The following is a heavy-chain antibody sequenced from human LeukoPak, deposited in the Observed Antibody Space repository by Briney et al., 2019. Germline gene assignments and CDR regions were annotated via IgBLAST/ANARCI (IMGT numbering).Heavy chain of an antibody. CDR1: GYTFTGYY. CDR2: INPNSGGT. D-gene: IGHD6-19*01. J-gene: IGHJ4*02. V-gene: IGHV1-2*06. CDR3: ARVDYSSGFQNDY. Sequence: WASVKVSCKASGYTFTGYYMHWVRQAPGQGLKWMGRINPNSGGTNYAQKFRGRVTMTRDTSISTAYMELSRLRSDDTAVYYCARVDYSSGFQNDYWSQGTLVTVSS.